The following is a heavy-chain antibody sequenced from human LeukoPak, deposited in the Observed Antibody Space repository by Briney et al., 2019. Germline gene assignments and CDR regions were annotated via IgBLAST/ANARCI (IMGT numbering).Heavy chain of an antibody. CDR3: ARAAHSGLQTDY. CDR1: GGSISTGGYY. CDR2: IYYSGST. J-gene: IGHJ4*02. Sequence: SETLSLTCTVSGGSISTGGYYWSWIRQHPGRGLEWIGYIYYSGSTYYNPSLKSRVIISVDTSKNQFSLRLSSVTAADTAVYYCARAAHSGLQTDYWGQGTLVTVSS. V-gene: IGHV4-31*03. D-gene: IGHD3-10*01.